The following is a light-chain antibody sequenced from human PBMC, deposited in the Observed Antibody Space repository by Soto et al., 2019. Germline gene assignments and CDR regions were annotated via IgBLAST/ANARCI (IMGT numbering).Light chain of an antibody. CDR3: AAWDDRLKGYV. CDR2: NND. J-gene: IGLJ1*01. Sequence: QSVLTQPPSASGTPGHRVTISCSGSGSNFGSNTVNWYQHLPGTAPKLLIYNNDQRPSGVPDRFSGSKSGTSASLAISGLQSDDEAEYYCAAWDDRLKGYVFGTGTKLTVL. CDR1: GSNFGSNT. V-gene: IGLV1-44*01.